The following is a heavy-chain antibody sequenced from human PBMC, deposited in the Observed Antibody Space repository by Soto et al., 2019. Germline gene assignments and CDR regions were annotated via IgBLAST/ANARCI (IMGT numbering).Heavy chain of an antibody. CDR1: GYTLTELS. Sequence: ASVKVSCKVSGYTLTELSMPWVRQAPGKGLEWMGGFDPEDGETIYAQKFQGRVTMTEDTSTDTAYMELSSLRSEDTAVYYCATDRVSSSDYYYGMDVWGQGTTVTVSS. CDR3: ATDRVSSSDYYYGMDV. D-gene: IGHD6-6*01. J-gene: IGHJ6*02. CDR2: FDPEDGET. V-gene: IGHV1-24*01.